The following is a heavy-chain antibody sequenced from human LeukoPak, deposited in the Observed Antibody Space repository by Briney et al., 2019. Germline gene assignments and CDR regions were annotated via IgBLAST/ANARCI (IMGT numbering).Heavy chain of an antibody. CDR1: GFTFSTSW. CDR2: IQQDGSAK. Sequence: PGGSLRLSCAASGFTFSTSWMSWVRQAPGKGLEWVANIQQDGSAKYYVDSVKGRFTISRDNAKNSLYLQMNSLRAEDTAVYYCARFSLYDNSGYYSWLFDFWGQGTLATVSS. J-gene: IGHJ4*02. CDR3: ARFSLYDNSGYYSWLFDF. V-gene: IGHV3-7*01. D-gene: IGHD3-22*01.